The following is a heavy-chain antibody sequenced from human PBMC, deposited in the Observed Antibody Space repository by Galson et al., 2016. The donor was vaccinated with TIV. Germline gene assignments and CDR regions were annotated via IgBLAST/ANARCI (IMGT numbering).Heavy chain of an antibody. CDR2: ISRSGRT. J-gene: IGHJ5*02. D-gene: IGHD3-22*01. Sequence: LSLTCAVYGGAFSGDSWSWIRQPPGKGLEWIGEISRSGRTNHRPSLKSRVTISLDRPKNQFSLRLTSVTAADTAVYYCVRIGMLRESCSCYACPGIFDTWGQGILVTVSS. CDR3: VRIGMLRESCSCYACPGIFDT. CDR1: GGAFSGDS. V-gene: IGHV4-34*01.